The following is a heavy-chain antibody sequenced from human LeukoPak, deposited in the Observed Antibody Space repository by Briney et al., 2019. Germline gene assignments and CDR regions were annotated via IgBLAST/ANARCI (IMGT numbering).Heavy chain of an antibody. V-gene: IGHV4-39*07. Sequence: SETLSLTCTVSGGSISSSSYYWGWIRQPPGKGLEWIGSIYYSGSTYYNPSLKSRVTISVDTSKNQFSLKLSSVTAADTAVYYCARGGYCSSTSCYGSAFDIWGQGTMVTVSS. J-gene: IGHJ3*02. CDR1: GGSISSSSYY. CDR3: ARGGYCSSTSCYGSAFDI. CDR2: IYYSGST. D-gene: IGHD2-2*01.